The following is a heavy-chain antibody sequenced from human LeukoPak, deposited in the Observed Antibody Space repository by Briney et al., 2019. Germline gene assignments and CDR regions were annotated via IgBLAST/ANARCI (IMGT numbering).Heavy chain of an antibody. CDR2: ISSNGGST. CDR3: VKDRKNYYYGMDV. CDR1: GFTFSSYA. V-gene: IGHV3-64D*06. Sequence: PGGSLRLSCSASGFTFSSYAMHWVRQAPGKGLEYVSAISSNGGSTYYADSVKGRFTISRDNSKNTLYLQMSSLRTEDTAVYYCVKDRKNYYYGMDVWGKGTTVTVSS. J-gene: IGHJ6*04.